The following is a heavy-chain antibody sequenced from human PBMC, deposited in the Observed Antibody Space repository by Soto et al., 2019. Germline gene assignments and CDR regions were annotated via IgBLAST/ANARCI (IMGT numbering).Heavy chain of an antibody. Sequence: GRSLTLACAACGFSFSNASMYYVRQAPGKGLEWVGRIKSKTDGGTTDYAAPVKGRFTISRDDSKNTLYLQMNSLKTEDTAVYYCTTEYYDFWSGYYTEDYYYGMDVWGQGTTVTVSS. CDR2: IKSKTDGGTT. V-gene: IGHV3-15*07. J-gene: IGHJ6*02. CDR3: TTEYYDFWSGYYTEDYYYGMDV. D-gene: IGHD3-3*01. CDR1: GFSFSNAS.